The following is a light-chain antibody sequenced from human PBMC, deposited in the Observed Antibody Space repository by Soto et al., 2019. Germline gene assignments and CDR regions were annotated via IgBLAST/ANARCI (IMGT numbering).Light chain of an antibody. CDR1: QSVDTN. Sequence: EIVLTQSPATLSVSPGDRVTLSCRASQSVDTNLAWYQQRPGQAPRLLVYGASTKATDMPGRFSGRGSGTEFTLTISSLQSEDFAVYYCQQYNNWPLITFGQGTRLEIK. CDR3: QQYNNWPLIT. J-gene: IGKJ5*01. V-gene: IGKV3-15*01. CDR2: GAS.